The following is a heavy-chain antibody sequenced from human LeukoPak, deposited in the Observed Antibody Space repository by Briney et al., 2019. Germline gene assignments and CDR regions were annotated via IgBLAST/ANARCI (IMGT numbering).Heavy chain of an antibody. D-gene: IGHD5-12*01. CDR3: ARYKYSGYEFDY. Sequence: SETLSLTCIVSGGSISGYYWSWIRQPPGKGLELIGFIHYSGSTNYNPSLKSRVTISVDTSKNQFSLKLSSVTAADTAVYYCARYKYSGYEFDYWGQGTLVTVSS. CDR1: GGSISGYY. J-gene: IGHJ4*02. CDR2: IHYSGST. V-gene: IGHV4-59*01.